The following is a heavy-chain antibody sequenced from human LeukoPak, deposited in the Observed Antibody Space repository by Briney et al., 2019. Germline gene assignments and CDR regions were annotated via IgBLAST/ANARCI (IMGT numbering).Heavy chain of an antibody. CDR3: ARAYTNGPFYFDY. V-gene: IGHV3-21*03. CDR1: GFTLSSYS. D-gene: IGHD2-8*01. CDR2: ISGSSTLI. J-gene: IGHJ4*02. Sequence: GGSLRLSCAASGFTLSSYSMNWVRQAPGKGLEWVSSISGSSTLIYYADSVKGRFTISRDNAKNSMFMQMNSLRVEDTAVYYCARAYTNGPFYFDYWGQGVLVTVSP.